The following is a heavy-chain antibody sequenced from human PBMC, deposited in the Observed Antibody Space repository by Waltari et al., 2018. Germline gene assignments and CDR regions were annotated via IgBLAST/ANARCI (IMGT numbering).Heavy chain of an antibody. V-gene: IGHV1-69*01. J-gene: IGHJ4*02. CDR2: IIPIFGTA. Sequence: QVQLVQSGAEVKKPGSSVKVSCKAAGGTFSSYAISWVRQAPGQGLEWMGGIIPIFGTATYAQKFQGRVTITADESTSTAYMELSSLRSEDTAVYYCARDSGNVDTAMASGPFDYWGQGTLVTVSS. D-gene: IGHD5-18*01. CDR1: GGTFSSYA. CDR3: ARDSGNVDTAMASGPFDY.